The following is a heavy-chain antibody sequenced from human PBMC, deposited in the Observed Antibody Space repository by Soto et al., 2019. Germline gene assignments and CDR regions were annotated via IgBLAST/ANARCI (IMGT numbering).Heavy chain of an antibody. Sequence: GESLKISCKGSGYSFTSYWIGWVRQMPGKGLEWMGIIYPGDSDTRYSPSFQGQVTISADKSISTAYLQWSSLKASDTAMYYCARLPRQGAIFGVVITARDAFDIWGQGTMVTVSS. J-gene: IGHJ3*02. CDR2: IYPGDSDT. CDR1: GYSFTSYW. D-gene: IGHD3-3*01. V-gene: IGHV5-51*01. CDR3: ARLPRQGAIFGVVITARDAFDI.